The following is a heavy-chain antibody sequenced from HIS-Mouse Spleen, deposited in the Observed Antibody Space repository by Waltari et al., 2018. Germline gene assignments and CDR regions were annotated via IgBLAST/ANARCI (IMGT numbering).Heavy chain of an antibody. CDR3: AREIPYSSSWYDWYFDL. V-gene: IGHV4-39*07. J-gene: IGHJ2*01. Sequence: QLQLPESGPGLVTPSETMSLTCTVSAGSISSRSYYWGWLRQPPGKGLEWIGSIYYSGSTYYNPSLKSRVTISVDTSKNQFSLKLSSVTAADTAVYYCAREIPYSSSWYDWYFDLWGRGTLVTVSS. CDR1: AGSISSRSYY. CDR2: IYYSGST. D-gene: IGHD6-13*01.